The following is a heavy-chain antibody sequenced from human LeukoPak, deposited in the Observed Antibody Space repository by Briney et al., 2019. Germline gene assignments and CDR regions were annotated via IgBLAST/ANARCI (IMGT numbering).Heavy chain of an antibody. Sequence: GESLKISCKGSGYSFTSYWIGWVRQMPGKGLEWMGIIYPGDSDTRYSPSFQGQVTISADKSISTAYLQWSSLKASDTAMYYCGRRSVTGYCSGGSCQALDYWGQGTLVTVSS. CDR2: IYPGDSDT. CDR1: GYSFTSYW. V-gene: IGHV5-51*01. J-gene: IGHJ4*02. CDR3: GRRSVTGYCSGGSCQALDY. D-gene: IGHD2-15*01.